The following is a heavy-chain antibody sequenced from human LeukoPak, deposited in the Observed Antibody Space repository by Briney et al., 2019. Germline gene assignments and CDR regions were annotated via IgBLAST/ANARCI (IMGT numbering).Heavy chain of an antibody. CDR3: ASGWYFFDS. J-gene: IGHJ4*02. CDR1: GGSFSGYY. D-gene: IGHD2-8*02. Sequence: SETLSLTCAVHGGSFSGYYWSWIRQTPGKGLEWIGCIYDSGSAYYSPSLKCRVTISVDTPKNHFSLNLSSVTAADTAVYFCASGWYFFDSWGQGTLVTVSS. CDR2: IYDSGSA. V-gene: IGHV4-34*01.